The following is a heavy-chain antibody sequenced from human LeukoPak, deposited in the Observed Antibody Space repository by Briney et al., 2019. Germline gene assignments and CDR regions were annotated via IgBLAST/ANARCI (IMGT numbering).Heavy chain of an antibody. V-gene: IGHV1-24*01. CDR1: GYTLTELS. CDR2: FDPEDGET. Sequence: ASVKVSCKVSGYTLTELSMHWVRQAPGKGLEWMGGFDPEDGETIYAQKFQGRVTMTEDTSTDTAYMELSSLRSEDTAVYYCATARRYCSGGSCYSLDFDYWGQGTLVTVSS. CDR3: ATARRYCSGGSCYSLDFDY. D-gene: IGHD2-15*01. J-gene: IGHJ4*02.